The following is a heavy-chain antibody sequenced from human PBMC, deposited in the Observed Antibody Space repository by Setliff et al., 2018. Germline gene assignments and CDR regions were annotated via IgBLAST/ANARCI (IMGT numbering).Heavy chain of an antibody. CDR3: ARGVYCSSTSCSPGLNWFDP. V-gene: IGHV4-34*01. D-gene: IGHD2-2*01. J-gene: IGHJ5*02. CDR2: INHSGST. CDR1: GGSFSGCY. Sequence: SETLSLTCAVYGGSFSGCYWSWIRQPPGKGLEWIGEINHSGSTNYNPSLKSRVTISVDTSKNQFSLKLSSVTAADTAVYYCARGVYCSSTSCSPGLNWFDPWGQGTLVTVSS.